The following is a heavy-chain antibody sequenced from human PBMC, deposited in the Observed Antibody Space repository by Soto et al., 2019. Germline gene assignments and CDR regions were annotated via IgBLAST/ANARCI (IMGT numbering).Heavy chain of an antibody. CDR3: TRAVSDPGNFYISNYYAMDV. D-gene: IGHD3-10*01. CDR1: GFSVSSDY. CDR2: ICSGGDT. Sequence: PVGSLRLSCAASGFSVSSDYMTWVRQAPGKGLEWVSLICSGGDTYYADSVKGRFAIFRDISTNTIYLHMTSLRADDTAIYYCTRAVSDPGNFYISNYYAMDVWGRGTTVTVSS. V-gene: IGHV3-53*01. J-gene: IGHJ6*02.